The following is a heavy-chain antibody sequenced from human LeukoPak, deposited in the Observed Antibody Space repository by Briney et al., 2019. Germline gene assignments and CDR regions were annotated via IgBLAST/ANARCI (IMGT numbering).Heavy chain of an antibody. D-gene: IGHD2-2*01. J-gene: IGHJ6*03. Sequence: GGSLRLSCAASGYTFTGYYMHWVRQAPGQGLEWMGWINPNSGGTNYAQKFQGRVTMTRDTSISTAYMELSRLRSDDTAVYYCARDYCSSTSCYRSGAMFRYYYYMDVWGKGTTVTISS. CDR2: INPNSGGT. V-gene: IGHV1-2*02. CDR3: ARDYCSSTSCYRSGAMFRYYYYMDV. CDR1: GYTFTGYY.